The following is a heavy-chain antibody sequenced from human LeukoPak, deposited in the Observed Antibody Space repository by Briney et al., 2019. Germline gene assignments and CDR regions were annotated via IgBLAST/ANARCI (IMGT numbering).Heavy chain of an antibody. V-gene: IGHV3-66*01. CDR3: ARDPSYDSSAY. CDR1: GFTVSSNY. CDR2: IYSGGST. Sequence: GGSLRLSWAASGFTVSSNYMSWVRQAPGKGLEWVSVIYSGGSTYYADSVKGRFTISRDNSKNTLYLQMNSLRAEDTAVYYCARDPSYDSSAYWGQGTLVTVSS. D-gene: IGHD3-22*01. J-gene: IGHJ4*02.